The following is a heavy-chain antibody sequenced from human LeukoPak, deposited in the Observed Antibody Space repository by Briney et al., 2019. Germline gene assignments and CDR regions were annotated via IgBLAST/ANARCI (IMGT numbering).Heavy chain of an antibody. V-gene: IGHV4-34*01. CDR1: GGSFTKHQ. CDR3: ARAGATYYYDSSGFQFDY. J-gene: IGHJ4*02. Sequence: SETLSLTCAVYGGSFTKHQWSWIRQPPGKGLEWIGAINDGGSTNYNPSLKSRVTISVDTSKNQFSLRLSSMTAADTAVYYCARAGATYYYDSSGFQFDYWGQGTLVTVSS. D-gene: IGHD3-22*01. CDR2: INDGGST.